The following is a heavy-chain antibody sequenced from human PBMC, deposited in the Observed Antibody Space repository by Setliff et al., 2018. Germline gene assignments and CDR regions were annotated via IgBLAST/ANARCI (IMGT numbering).Heavy chain of an antibody. CDR2: IYYSGST. CDR1: GGSISSYY. CDR3: ARVSMYYNFWSGYYAY. Sequence: SETLSLTCTVSGGSISSYYWSWIRQPPGKGLEWIGYIYYSGSTNYNPSLKSRVTISVDTSKNQFSLKLSSVTAADTAVYYCARVSMYYNFWSGYYAYWGQGTLVTVSS. J-gene: IGHJ4*02. V-gene: IGHV4-59*01. D-gene: IGHD3-3*01.